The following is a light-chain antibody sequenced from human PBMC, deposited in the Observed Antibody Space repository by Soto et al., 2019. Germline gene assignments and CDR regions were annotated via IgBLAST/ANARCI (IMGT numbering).Light chain of an antibody. CDR3: TQRLQPSLT. J-gene: IGKJ3*01. CDR1: QSLLHSNGYNY. V-gene: IGKV2-28*01. Sequence: DMVLTQSPLSLPVTPGEPASISCRSSQSLLHSNGYNYLDWSLQKPGQSPQLLIYLGSIRPSGVPDRFSGTGSGPDFTLKISRVEADDVSVYSCTQRLQPSLTFGTGTKVPIK. CDR2: LGS.